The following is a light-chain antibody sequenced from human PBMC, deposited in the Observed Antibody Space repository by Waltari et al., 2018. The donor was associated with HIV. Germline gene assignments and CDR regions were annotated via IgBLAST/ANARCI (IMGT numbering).Light chain of an antibody. CDR2: GAS. CDR3: QQYNNWPQT. Sequence: VMTQSPATLSVSPGERATLSCRASQSVSSNLAWYRQKPGQAPRLRIYGASTRATGIPARFSGSGSGTEFTLTISSLQSEDFTIYYCQQYNNWPQTFGQGTKVEIK. CDR1: QSVSSN. J-gene: IGKJ1*01. V-gene: IGKV3-15*01.